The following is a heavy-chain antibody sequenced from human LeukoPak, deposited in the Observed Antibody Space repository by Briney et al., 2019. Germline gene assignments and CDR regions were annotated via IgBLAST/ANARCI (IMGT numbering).Heavy chain of an antibody. V-gene: IGHV4-39*01. Sequence: PSETLSLTCTASGGSISSSTYYWGWIRQPPGEGLEWIGTVYYTGSTYYNPSLRSRVTISVDTSKNQFSLKLSSVTAADTAVFYCARVWYGSATLGWFDPWGQGTLVTVSS. CDR3: ARVWYGSATLGWFDP. CDR1: GGSISSSTYY. CDR2: VYYTGST. J-gene: IGHJ5*02. D-gene: IGHD3-10*01.